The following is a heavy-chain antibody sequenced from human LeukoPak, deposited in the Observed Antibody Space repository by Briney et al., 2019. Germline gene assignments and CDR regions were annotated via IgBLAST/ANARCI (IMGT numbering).Heavy chain of an antibody. CDR2: IYYSGST. CDR1: GGSISSSSYY. CDR3: ARVGGLRFLEWLPTSDYYFDY. V-gene: IGHV4-39*07. Sequence: SETLSLTCTVSGGSISSSSYYWGWIRQPPGKGLEWIGSIYYSGSTYYNPSLKSRVTISVDTSKNQFSLKLSSVTAADTAVYYCARVGGLRFLEWLPTSDYYFDYWGQGTLVTVSS. J-gene: IGHJ4*02. D-gene: IGHD3-3*01.